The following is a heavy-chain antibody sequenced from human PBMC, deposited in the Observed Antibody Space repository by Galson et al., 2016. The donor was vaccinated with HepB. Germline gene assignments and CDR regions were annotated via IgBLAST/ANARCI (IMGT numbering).Heavy chain of an antibody. Sequence: SETLSLTCTVSGGSISTYYWNWIRQPPGKGLEWIGCIHYSGDTKSDPSLKSRVTMSLDTSENQFSLQLSSVTAEDTAIYYCARDGYNCGLDCWGQGTLVTVSS. CDR2: IHYSGDT. CDR3: ARDGYNCGLDC. V-gene: IGHV4-59*01. J-gene: IGHJ4*02. D-gene: IGHD5-24*01. CDR1: GGSISTYY.